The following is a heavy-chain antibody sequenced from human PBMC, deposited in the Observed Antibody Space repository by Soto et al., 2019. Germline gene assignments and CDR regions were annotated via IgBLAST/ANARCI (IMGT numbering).Heavy chain of an antibody. V-gene: IGHV3-23*01. Sequence: GVPLRLSCAASGFTFSSYAMSWVRQAPGKGLEWVSAISGSGGSTYYADSVKGRFTISRDNSKNTLYLQMNSLRAEDTAVYYCAKDLYRDQFGGVIVIDYWGQGTLVTVS. CDR3: AKDLYRDQFGGVIVIDY. D-gene: IGHD3-16*02. CDR1: GFTFSSYA. J-gene: IGHJ4*02. CDR2: ISGSGGST.